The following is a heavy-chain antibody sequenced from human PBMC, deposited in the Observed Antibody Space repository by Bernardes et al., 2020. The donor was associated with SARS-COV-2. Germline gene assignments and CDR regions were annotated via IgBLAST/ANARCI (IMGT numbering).Heavy chain of an antibody. CDR3: ATSSVMDARVYWFDP. J-gene: IGHJ5*02. CDR1: GYTLTALS. Sequence: ASVKVSCKVSGYTLTALSMHWVRQAPGKGLEWMGGFDPEDGETIYAQKFQGRVTMTEDTSTDTAYMELSSLRSEDTAVYYCATSSVMDARVYWFDPWSQGTLVTVSS. V-gene: IGHV1-24*01. CDR2: FDPEDGET.